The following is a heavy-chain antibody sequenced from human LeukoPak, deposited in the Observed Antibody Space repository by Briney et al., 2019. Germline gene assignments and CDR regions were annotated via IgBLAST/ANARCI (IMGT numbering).Heavy chain of an antibody. J-gene: IGHJ5*02. CDR2: INPSGDGT. CDR1: GHTFTTYY. CDR3: AKETPNTGWFDP. D-gene: IGHD1-14*01. V-gene: IGHV1-46*01. Sequence: ASVNVSCKASGHTFTTYYVHLVRQAPGQGLEWMGVINPSGDGTNYPQRFQGRVTLTRDTSTSTVYMELSSLRSEDTAIYYCAKETPNTGWFDPWGQGTLVTVSS.